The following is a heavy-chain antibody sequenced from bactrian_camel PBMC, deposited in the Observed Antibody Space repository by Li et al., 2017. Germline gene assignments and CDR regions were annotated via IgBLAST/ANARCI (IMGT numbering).Heavy chain of an antibody. D-gene: IGHD1*01. CDR3: ARCSWSWTVCHLGSSDYSD. Sequence: HVQLVESGGGLVQAGGSLRLSCGSSSGHTGRMYCMAWFRLAPGKEREGVVALASDGSTWYADSVKGRFTISRDDAKNALYLQMNDLAPEDTGMYYCARCSWSWTVCHLGSSDYSDWGQGTQVTVS. CDR1: GHTGRMYC. CDR2: LASDGST. V-gene: IGHV3S57*01. J-gene: IGHJ4*01.